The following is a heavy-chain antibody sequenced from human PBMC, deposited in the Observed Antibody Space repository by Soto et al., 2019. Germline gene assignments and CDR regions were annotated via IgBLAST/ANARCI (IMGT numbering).Heavy chain of an antibody. CDR3: ARALWGGSPRGYLDL. J-gene: IGHJ2*01. V-gene: IGHV3-30-3*01. CDR1: GFTFSSYA. D-gene: IGHD2-15*01. CDR2: ISYDGSNK. Sequence: PGWSLRLSCAASGFTFSSYAMHLVRPAPGKGLEWVAVISYDGSNKYYADSVKGRFTISRENSKNTLYLQMNSLRAEDTAVYYCARALWGGSPRGYLDLWGSGTPVTVS.